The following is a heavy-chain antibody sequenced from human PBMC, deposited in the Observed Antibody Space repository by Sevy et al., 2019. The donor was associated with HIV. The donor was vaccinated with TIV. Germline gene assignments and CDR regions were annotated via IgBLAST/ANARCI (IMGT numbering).Heavy chain of an antibody. CDR3: ATGLPGEYVDCSXCYSDYXAY. V-gene: IGHV1-24*01. Sequence: ASVKVSCKVSGYTLXXXSMHWVRQAPGKGXEWMGGFDXXXGXTIYAQRFQGRVTMTEDTSTDTAYMELSSLRSEEPXXXXCATGLPGEYVDCSXCYSDYXAYWGQGTLVTVSS. CDR1: GYTLXXXS. J-gene: IGHJ4*02. D-gene: IGHD2-15*01. CDR2: FDXXXGXT.